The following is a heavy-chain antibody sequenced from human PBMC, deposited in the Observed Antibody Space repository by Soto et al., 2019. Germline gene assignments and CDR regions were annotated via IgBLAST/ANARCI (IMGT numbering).Heavy chain of an antibody. D-gene: IGHD3-3*01. V-gene: IGHV3-23*01. CDR1: GFTLSAYT. J-gene: IGHJ4*01. Sequence: VQLLESGGGLVQPGGSLRLSCAASGFTLSAYTMSWVRQAPGKGLEWVSGVTQDGGSLYADSVRGRFTISRDNSKNTVYLQMNSMRTDDTAMYYCAKDRQPDGFWPFDHWGQGTLIIVSS. CDR2: VTQDGGS. CDR3: AKDRQPDGFWPFDH.